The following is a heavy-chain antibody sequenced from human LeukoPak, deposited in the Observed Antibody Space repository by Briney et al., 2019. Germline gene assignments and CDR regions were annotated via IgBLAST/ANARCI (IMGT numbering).Heavy chain of an antibody. J-gene: IGHJ4*02. CDR3: ARDVYYGSGSPRLDY. V-gene: IGHV3-21*01. CDR1: GFTISSFS. CDR2: ISSSSSYI. Sequence: GGSLRLSCAASGFTISSFSMNWVRQAPGKGLEWVSSISSSSSYIYYADSVKGRFTISRHNAKNSLYLQMNSLRVEDTGVYYCARDVYYGSGSPRLDYWGQGTLVTVSS. D-gene: IGHD3-10*01.